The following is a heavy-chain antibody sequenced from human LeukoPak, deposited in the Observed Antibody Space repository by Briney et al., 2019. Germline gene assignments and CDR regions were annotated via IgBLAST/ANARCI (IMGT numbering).Heavy chain of an antibody. V-gene: IGHV4-61*09. J-gene: IGHJ5*02. Sequence: SQTLSLTCTVSGGSISSGSYYWGWIRQPAGKGLEWIGHIYTSGSTNYNPSLKSRVTISVDTSKNQFSLKLSSVTAAHTAVYYCARVGPALAPWGQGTLVTVSS. CDR1: GGSISSGSYY. CDR3: ARVGPALAP. CDR2: IYTSGST.